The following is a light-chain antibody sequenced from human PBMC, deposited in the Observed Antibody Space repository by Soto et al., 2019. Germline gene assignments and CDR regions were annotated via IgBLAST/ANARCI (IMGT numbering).Light chain of an antibody. CDR3: QQYSTYLWT. CDR1: QSIRTW. Sequence: TQSPSSLSASVGDGVTITWRASQSIRTWLAWYQQKPGKAPRLLMYQASSLKSGVPSRFSGSGSETDFTLTITSLQPDDTATYFCQQYSTYLWTFGQGTKVDIK. V-gene: IGKV1-5*03. CDR2: QAS. J-gene: IGKJ1*01.